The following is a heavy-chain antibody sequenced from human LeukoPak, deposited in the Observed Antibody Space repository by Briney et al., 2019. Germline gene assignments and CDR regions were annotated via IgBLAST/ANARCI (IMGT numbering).Heavy chain of an antibody. V-gene: IGHV3-21*04. CDR3: TTFPYDFDAFDI. CDR1: GFTFSSYS. D-gene: IGHD1-1*01. Sequence: GGSLRLSCAASGFTFSSYSMNWVRQAPGKGLEWVSSISSSSSYIYYADSVKGRFTISRDNSKNTLYLQMNSLRAEDTAVYYCTTFPYDFDAFDIWGQGTMVTVSS. J-gene: IGHJ3*02. CDR2: ISSSSSYI.